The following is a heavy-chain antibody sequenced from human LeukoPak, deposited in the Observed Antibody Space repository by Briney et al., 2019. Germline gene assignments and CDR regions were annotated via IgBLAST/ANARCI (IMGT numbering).Heavy chain of an antibody. CDR1: GFTFSSYA. D-gene: IGHD3-22*01. CDR2: ISGSGGST. J-gene: IGHJ1*01. CDR3: AKIGRYYYDSSGYRAEYFQH. Sequence: QPGGSLNLSCAASGFTFSSYAMSWVRQAPGKGLEWASAISGSGGSTYYADSVEGRFTISRDNSKNTLYLQMNSLRAEDTAVYYCAKIGRYYYDSSGYRAEYFQHWGQGTLVTVSS. V-gene: IGHV3-23*01.